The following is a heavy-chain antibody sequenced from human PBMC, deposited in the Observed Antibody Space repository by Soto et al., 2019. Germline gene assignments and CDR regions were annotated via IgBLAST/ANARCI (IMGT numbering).Heavy chain of an antibody. V-gene: IGHV3-15*01. CDR3: TTVQGYDFWSELSYYYMDV. J-gene: IGHJ6*03. D-gene: IGHD3-3*01. Sequence: GGSLRLSCAACGFTFSNAFMSWVRQAPGKGLEWVGRIKSKTDGGTTDYAAPVKGRFTISRDDSKNTLYLQMNSLKTEDTAVYYCTTVQGYDFWSELSYYYMDVWGKGTTVTVSS. CDR2: IKSKTDGGTT. CDR1: GFTFSNAF.